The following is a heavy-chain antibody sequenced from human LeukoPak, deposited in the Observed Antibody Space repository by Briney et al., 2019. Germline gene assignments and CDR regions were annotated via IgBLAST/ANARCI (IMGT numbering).Heavy chain of an antibody. J-gene: IGHJ3*02. D-gene: IGHD6-6*01. CDR2: INHSGST. CDR1: GGSISSSSYY. V-gene: IGHV4-39*01. Sequence: SETLSLTCTVSGGSISSSSYYWGWIRQPPGKGLEWIGEINHSGSTNYNPSLKSRVTISVDTSKNQFSLKLSSVTAADTAVYYCARQIGYAYSSSHDAFDIWGQGTMVTVSS. CDR3: ARQIGYAYSSSHDAFDI.